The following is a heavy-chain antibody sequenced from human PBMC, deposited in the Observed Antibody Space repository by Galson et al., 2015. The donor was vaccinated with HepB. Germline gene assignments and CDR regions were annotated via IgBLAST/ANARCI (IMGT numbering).Heavy chain of an antibody. Sequence: SLRLSCAASAFTFKNYAMSWVRQAPGQGLEWVSYISGSGDRTNYADDVRGRFTISRDNSKNTLYLQMNSLRAEDTAVYYCAGYYDYPWGQGTLVTVSS. J-gene: IGHJ5*02. D-gene: IGHD3-3*01. V-gene: IGHV3-23*01. CDR3: AGYYDYP. CDR1: AFTFKNYA. CDR2: ISGSGDRT.